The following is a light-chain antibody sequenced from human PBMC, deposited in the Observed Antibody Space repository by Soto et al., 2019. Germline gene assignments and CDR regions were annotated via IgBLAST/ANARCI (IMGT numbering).Light chain of an antibody. CDR3: QVSDSGTDHVV. CDR2: ADY. V-gene: IGLV3-21*02. J-gene: IGLJ2*01. Sequence: SYELTQPPSVSVAPGQAARIPCEGDYIGAESVHWYQHKPGQAPVLVVYADYDRPSGIPDRFSGSNSGNTATLTITRVEVGDEADYYCQVSDSGTDHVVFGAGTQLTVL. CDR1: YIGAES.